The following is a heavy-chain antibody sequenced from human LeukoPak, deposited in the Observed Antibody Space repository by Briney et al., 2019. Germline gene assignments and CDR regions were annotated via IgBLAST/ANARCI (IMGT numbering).Heavy chain of an antibody. CDR1: GVIFTNYA. V-gene: IGHV3-23*01. CDR2: ISISGGST. J-gene: IGHJ4*02. CDR3: AKVPAGNKVEY. D-gene: IGHD6-19*01. Sequence: GGSLRLSCAASGVIFTNYAMTWVRQAPGKGLEWVSGISISGGSTDYADSVKGRFTISRDNSKNTLYLQMNSLRAEDTAVYYCAKVPAGNKVEYWGQGTLVTVSS.